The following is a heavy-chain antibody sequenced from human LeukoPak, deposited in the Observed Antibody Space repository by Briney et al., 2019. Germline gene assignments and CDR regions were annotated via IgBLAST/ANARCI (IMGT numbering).Heavy chain of an antibody. V-gene: IGHV4-61*01. CDR3: ARAVKGYYDSSGPYYYYYGMDV. J-gene: IGHJ6*02. D-gene: IGHD3-22*01. Sequence: SETLSLTCTVSGGSVSSGSYYWSWIRQPPGKGLEWIGYIYYSGNTNYSPSLKSRVTLSVDTSKNQFSLRLSSVTAADTAVYYCARAVKGYYDSSGPYYYYYGMDVWGQGTTVTVSS. CDR2: IYYSGNT. CDR1: GGSVSSGSYY.